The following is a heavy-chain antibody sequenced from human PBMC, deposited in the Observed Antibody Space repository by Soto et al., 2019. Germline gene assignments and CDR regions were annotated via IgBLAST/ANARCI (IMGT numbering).Heavy chain of an antibody. V-gene: IGHV3-73*01. Sequence: GGSLRLSCAASGFAFSGSSMYWVRQASGKGPEWVGRIRSKGHTYETEYAAAVKGRFTISRDDSKNTAYLQMNSLQTEDTAVYYCAKDHLHNTMIVVDDAFDIWGQGTMVTVSS. J-gene: IGHJ3*02. CDR2: IRSKGHTYET. D-gene: IGHD3-22*01. CDR1: GFAFSGSS. CDR3: AKDHLHNTMIVVDDAFDI.